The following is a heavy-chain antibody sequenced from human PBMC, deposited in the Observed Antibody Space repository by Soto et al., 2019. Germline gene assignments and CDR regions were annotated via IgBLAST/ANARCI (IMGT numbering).Heavy chain of an antibody. D-gene: IGHD6-6*01. CDR1: GFTFSSYG. CDR3: ARGGAARPDY. J-gene: IGHJ4*02. V-gene: IGHV3-48*02. Sequence: EVQLVESGGGLVQPGGSLRLSCAASGFTFSSYGMNWVRQAPGKGLAWVSYISSGRPTIQHADSVQGRFTISRDNAKNSLYLQMSGLRDEDTAVYYCARGGAARPDYWGQGTLVAVSS. CDR2: ISSGRPTI.